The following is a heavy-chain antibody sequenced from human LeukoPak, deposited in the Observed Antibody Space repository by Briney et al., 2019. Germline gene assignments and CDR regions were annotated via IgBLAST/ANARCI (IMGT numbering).Heavy chain of an antibody. CDR1: GGSFSGSY. J-gene: IGHJ4*02. D-gene: IGHD4-17*01. V-gene: IGHV4-34*01. CDR3: ARSATVTTGLFDY. CDR2: INHSGDT. Sequence: SETLSLTCAVYGGSFSGSYWSWIRQPPGKGLEWIGQINHSGDTNYNPSLKSRVTISVDTSKNQFSLTLNSVTAADTAVFYCARSATVTTGLFDYWGQGTLVTVSS.